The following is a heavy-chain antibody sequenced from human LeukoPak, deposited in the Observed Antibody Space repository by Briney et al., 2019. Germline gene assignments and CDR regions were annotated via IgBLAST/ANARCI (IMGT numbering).Heavy chain of an antibody. CDR1: GYSFPTCW. Sequence: GESLKISCKGSGYSFPTCWINWVRQMPGKGLEWVGIIHPGDSDTRYSPSFQGQVTISADKSITTAYLQWSSLKASDTAMYYCGRHQHSGSYGAFDIWGQGTMVTVSS. V-gene: IGHV5-51*01. CDR2: IHPGDSDT. CDR3: GRHQHSGSYGAFDI. D-gene: IGHD1-26*01. J-gene: IGHJ3*02.